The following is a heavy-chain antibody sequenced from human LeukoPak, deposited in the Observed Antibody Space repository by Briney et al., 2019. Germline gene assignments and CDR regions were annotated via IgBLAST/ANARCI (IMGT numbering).Heavy chain of an antibody. CDR1: GFTFSDHY. V-gene: IGHV3-11*01. Sequence: PGGSLRLSCAASGFTFSDHYMSWIRQAPGKGLEWVSYISSSGSTIYYADSVKGRFTISRYNAKNSLYLQMNGLRAEDTAVYYCARDYSGFTYGYQAWGQGTLVTVSS. J-gene: IGHJ5*02. D-gene: IGHD5-18*01. CDR2: ISSSGSTI. CDR3: ARDYSGFTYGYQA.